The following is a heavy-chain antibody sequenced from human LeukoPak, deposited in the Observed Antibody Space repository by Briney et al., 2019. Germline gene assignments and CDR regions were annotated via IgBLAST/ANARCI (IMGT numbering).Heavy chain of an antibody. Sequence: PSETLSLTCTVSGGSISSGGYYWSWIRQPPGKGLEWIGYIYYSGSTNYNPSLKSRVTISVDTSKNQFSLKLSSVTAADTAVYYCARDLGYYYDTPDAFDIWGQGTMVTVSS. CDR1: GGSISSGGYY. CDR3: ARDLGYYYDTPDAFDI. CDR2: IYYSGST. V-gene: IGHV4-61*08. D-gene: IGHD3-22*01. J-gene: IGHJ3*02.